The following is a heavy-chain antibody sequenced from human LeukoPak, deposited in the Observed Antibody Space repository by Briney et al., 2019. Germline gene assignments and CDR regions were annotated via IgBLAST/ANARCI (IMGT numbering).Heavy chain of an antibody. V-gene: IGHV1-69*04. Sequence: SVKVSCKASGGTFSSYAISWVRQAPGQGLEWMGRIIPILGIANYAQKFQGRVTITADKSTSTAYMELSSLRSEDTAVYYCARGMLYCSSTSCYEDYWGQGTLVTVSS. CDR3: ARGMLYCSSTSCYEDY. J-gene: IGHJ4*02. CDR1: GGTFSSYA. D-gene: IGHD2-2*01. CDR2: IIPILGIA.